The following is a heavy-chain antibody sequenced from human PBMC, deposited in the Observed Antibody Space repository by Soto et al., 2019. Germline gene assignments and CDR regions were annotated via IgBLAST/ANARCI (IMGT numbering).Heavy chain of an antibody. V-gene: IGHV3-30*18. CDR3: AKAYSSGWYFLGAFDI. D-gene: IGHD6-19*01. CDR2: ISYDGSNK. CDR1: GFTFSSYG. Sequence: QPGGSLRLSCAASGFTFSSYGMHWVRQAPGKGLEWVAVISYDGSNKYYADSVKGRFTISRDNSKNTLYLQMNSLGAEDTAVYYCAKAYSSGWYFLGAFDIWGKGTMVTVSS. J-gene: IGHJ3*02.